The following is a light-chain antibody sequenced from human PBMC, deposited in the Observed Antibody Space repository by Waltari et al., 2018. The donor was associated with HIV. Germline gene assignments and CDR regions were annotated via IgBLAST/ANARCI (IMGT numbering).Light chain of an antibody. J-gene: IGLJ1*01. V-gene: IGLV2-14*01. CDR2: DVS. CDR1: SSDVGGYNY. CDR3: SSYTSSSTPYYV. Sequence: QSALTQPASVSGSPGQSLTISCTGTSSDVGGYNYFSWYQQHPGKAPKRMIYDVSDRPSGVSNRFSGSKSGNTASLTISGLQAEDEADYYCSSYTSSSTPYYVFGTGSKVTVL.